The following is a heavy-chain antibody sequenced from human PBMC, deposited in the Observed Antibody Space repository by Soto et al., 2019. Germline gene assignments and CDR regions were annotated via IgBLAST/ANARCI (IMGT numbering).Heavy chain of an antibody. V-gene: IGHV3-74*01. Sequence: PGGSLRLSCAASGFTFSSYWMHWVRQAPGKGLVWVSRINSDGSSTSYADSVKGRFTVSRDNAKNTLYLQMNSLRAEDTALYYCASEYSSSSFDYWGQGTLVTVSS. D-gene: IGHD6-6*01. J-gene: IGHJ4*02. CDR3: ASEYSSSSFDY. CDR1: GFTFSSYW. CDR2: INSDGSST.